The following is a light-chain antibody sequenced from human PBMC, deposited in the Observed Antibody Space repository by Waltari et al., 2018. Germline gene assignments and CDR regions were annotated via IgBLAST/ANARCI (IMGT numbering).Light chain of an antibody. V-gene: IGKV2-30*01. CDR3: MQGSYWPFT. CDR1: QRLVFSDGNTY. Sequence: EVVMTQSPLSLPVTLGQPASISCRSSQRLVFSDGNTYLNWVQQRPGQSPRLVLDQVSNRDSGDRDRCSRSGSGTDFTLKISRVEAEDVGVYYCMQGSYWPFTFGPGTKVDIK. J-gene: IGKJ3*01. CDR2: QVS.